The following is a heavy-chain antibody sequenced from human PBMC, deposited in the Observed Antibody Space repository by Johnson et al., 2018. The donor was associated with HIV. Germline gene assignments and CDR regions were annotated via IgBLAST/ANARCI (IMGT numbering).Heavy chain of an antibody. Sequence: QVQLVESGGGLVQPGGSLRLSCAASGFTFSSYAMHWVRQAPGKGLEWVAVIWYDGSNKYYVDSVKGRFTISRDNSKNTLYLQMDSLRDEDTALYYCAIISAGNGFDLWGQGTMVTVSS. J-gene: IGHJ3*01. CDR3: AIISAGNGFDL. CDR1: GFTFSSYA. D-gene: IGHD2-8*01. CDR2: IWYDGSNK. V-gene: IGHV3-33*01.